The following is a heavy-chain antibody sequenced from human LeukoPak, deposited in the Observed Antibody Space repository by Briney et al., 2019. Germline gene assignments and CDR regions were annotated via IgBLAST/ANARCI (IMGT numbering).Heavy chain of an antibody. Sequence: PSETLSLTCSVSGGSISSYYWSWIRQPPGKGLEWIGYIYYSGSTNYNPSLYSRVTISVDTSKNQFSLKLSSVTAADTAVYYCARVESNWFDPWGQGTLVTVSS. V-gene: IGHV4-59*01. CDR2: IYYSGST. J-gene: IGHJ5*02. CDR1: GGSISSYY. CDR3: ARVESNWFDP.